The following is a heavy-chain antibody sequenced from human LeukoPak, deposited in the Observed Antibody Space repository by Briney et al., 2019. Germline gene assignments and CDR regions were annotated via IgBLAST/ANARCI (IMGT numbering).Heavy chain of an antibody. D-gene: IGHD3-10*01. CDR2: INPNSGGT. CDR3: ARANYGSGSYYFDY. J-gene: IGHJ4*02. CDR1: GYTFTGYY. V-gene: IGHV1-2*02. Sequence: ASVKVSCEASGYTFTGYYMHWVRPAPGQGLEWMGWINPNSGGTNYAQKFQGRVTMTRDTSISTAYMELSRLRSDDTAVYYCARANYGSGSYYFDYWGQGTLVTVSS.